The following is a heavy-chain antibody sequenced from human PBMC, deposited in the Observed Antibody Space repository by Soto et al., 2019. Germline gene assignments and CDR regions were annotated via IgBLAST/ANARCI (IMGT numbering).Heavy chain of an antibody. CDR3: ARVHCSAGTCLDGLDF. Sequence: SQTLSLTCVISGDSVSSNGACWNWIRQSPSRGLQWLGRIYYRSKWFHDYAASVESRMAINPDTSGNQFSLQLNYVTPEDTAVYYCARVHCSAGTCLDGLDFWGQGTTVTV. CDR1: GDSVSSNGAC. J-gene: IGHJ6*02. CDR2: IYYRSKWFH. V-gene: IGHV6-1*01. D-gene: IGHD2-15*01.